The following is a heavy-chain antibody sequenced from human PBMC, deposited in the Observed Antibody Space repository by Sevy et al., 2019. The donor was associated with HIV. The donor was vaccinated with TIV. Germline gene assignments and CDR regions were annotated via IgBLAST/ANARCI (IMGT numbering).Heavy chain of an antibody. J-gene: IGHJ6*02. CDR3: GVDRVTYYYDSSGYYTSGYGMDV. D-gene: IGHD3-22*01. CDR2: IYSSDRT. V-gene: IGHV3-53*01. Sequence: GGSLRLSCAASGFTVSDNHMNWVRQAPGKGLEWVSVIYSSDRTDYADSVKGRFTVSRDNSKNTLYLQMNGLRAEDTAVYYCGVDRVTYYYDSSGYYTSGYGMDVWGQGTTVTVSS. CDR1: GFTVSDNH.